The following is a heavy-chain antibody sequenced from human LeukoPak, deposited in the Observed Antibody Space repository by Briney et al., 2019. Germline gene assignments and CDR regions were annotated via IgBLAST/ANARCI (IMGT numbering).Heavy chain of an antibody. J-gene: IGHJ4*02. V-gene: IGHV4-34*01. CDR2: INHSGST. CDR1: GGSFSGYY. Sequence: PSETLSLTCAVYGGSFSGYYWSWIRQPPGKGLEWIGEINHSGSTNYNPSLKSRVTISVDRSKNQFSLKLSSVTAADTAVYYCARSRFYYGDYYFDYWGQGTLVTVSS. CDR3: ARSRFYYGDYYFDY. D-gene: IGHD4-17*01.